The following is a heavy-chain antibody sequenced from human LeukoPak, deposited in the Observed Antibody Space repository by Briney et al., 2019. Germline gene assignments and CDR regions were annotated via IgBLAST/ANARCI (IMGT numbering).Heavy chain of an antibody. D-gene: IGHD3-3*01. J-gene: IGHJ3*02. Sequence: ASXKVSCKASGYTFTSYGISWVRQAPGQGLEWMGWISAYNGNTNYAQKLQGRVTMTTDTSTSTAYMELRSLRSDDTAVYYCARGLTYYDFWSGHDAFDIWGQGTMVTVSS. CDR3: ARGLTYYDFWSGHDAFDI. CDR2: ISAYNGNT. CDR1: GYTFTSYG. V-gene: IGHV1-18*01.